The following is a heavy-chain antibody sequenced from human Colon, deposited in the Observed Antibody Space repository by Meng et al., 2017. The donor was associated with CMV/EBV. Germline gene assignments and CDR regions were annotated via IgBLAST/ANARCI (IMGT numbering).Heavy chain of an antibody. J-gene: IGHJ4*02. CDR1: GASISSGGYS. Sequence: LACAVSGASISSGGYSWSWIRRPPGKGLEWIGYIFYSRSTYYNPSLQSRVTISLDKSQNQFSLKLKSVTAADTAVYYCAREKGYLFDFWGQGTLVTVSS. CDR2: IFYSRST. V-gene: IGHV4-30-2*01. CDR3: AREKGYLFDF. D-gene: IGHD1-1*01.